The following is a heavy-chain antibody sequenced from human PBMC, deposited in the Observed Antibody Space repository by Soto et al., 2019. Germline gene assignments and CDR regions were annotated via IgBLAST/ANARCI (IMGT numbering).Heavy chain of an antibody. V-gene: IGHV1-18*01. CDR3: ARALTGTTLDPDNWFDP. J-gene: IGHJ5*02. D-gene: IGHD1-7*01. CDR2: ISAYNGNT. CDR1: GYTFTSYG. Sequence: ASVKVSCKASGYTFTSYGISWVRQAPGQGLEWMGWISAYNGNTNYAQKLQGRVTMTTDTSTSTAYMELRSLRSDDTAVYYCARALTGTTLDPDNWFDPWGQGTLVTVSS.